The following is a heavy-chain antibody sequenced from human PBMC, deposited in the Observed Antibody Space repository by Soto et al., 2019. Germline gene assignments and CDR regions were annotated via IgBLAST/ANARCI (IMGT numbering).Heavy chain of an antibody. CDR3: ARDRRVAAAGLFDY. J-gene: IGHJ4*02. V-gene: IGHV4-30-4*01. CDR2: IYYSGST. Sequence: LSLTCTVSGGSISSGDYYWSWIRQPPGKGLEWIGYIYYSGSTYYNPSLKSRVTISVDTSKNQFSLKLSSVTAADTAVYYCARDRRVAAAGLFDYWGQGTLVTVSS. CDR1: GGSISSGDYY. D-gene: IGHD6-13*01.